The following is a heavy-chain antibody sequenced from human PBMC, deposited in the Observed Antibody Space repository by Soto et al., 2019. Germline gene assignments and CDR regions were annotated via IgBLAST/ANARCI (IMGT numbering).Heavy chain of an antibody. Sequence: SETLSLTCTVSGGSITTGGYYWSWIRQLPGKGLEWIGHRYYSESTYYNPPLKSRVSISLDTSKNQFSLKLSFVTAADTAMYYCARNKCSGGSCYSWSLDYWGQGTQVTVSS. CDR2: RYYSEST. V-gene: IGHV4-31*03. CDR3: ARNKCSGGSCYSWSLDY. J-gene: IGHJ4*02. CDR1: GGSITTGGYY. D-gene: IGHD2-15*01.